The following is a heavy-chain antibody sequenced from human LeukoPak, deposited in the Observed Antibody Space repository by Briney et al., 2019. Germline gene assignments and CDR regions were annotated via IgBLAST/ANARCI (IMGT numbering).Heavy chain of an antibody. V-gene: IGHV3-48*01. D-gene: IGHD6-13*01. J-gene: IGHJ4*02. CDR3: AKGRPGIAAAGSLGYFDY. CDR2: ISSDSSTT. Sequence: GGSLRLSCEASVFTFTSYAMNWVRQAPGRGLEWVSYISSDSSTTDYADSVKGRFTISRDNAKNSLYVQMNSLRAEDTAVYYCAKGRPGIAAAGSLGYFDYWGQGTLVTVSS. CDR1: VFTFTSYA.